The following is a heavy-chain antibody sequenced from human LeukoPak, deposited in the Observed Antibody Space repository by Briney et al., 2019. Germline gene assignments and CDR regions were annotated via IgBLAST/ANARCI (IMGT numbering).Heavy chain of an antibody. CDR3: ARAVYSSGWFWDH. CDR2: IYYSGST. J-gene: IGHJ4*02. D-gene: IGHD6-19*01. CDR1: GGSISSSSHY. Sequence: SETLSLTCTVSGGSISSSSHYWGWIRQPPGKELEWIGSIYYSGSTYYNLSLKSRVTISVDTSKNQFSLKLSSVTAADTAVYYCARAVYSSGWFWDHWGQGTLVTVSS. V-gene: IGHV4-39*01.